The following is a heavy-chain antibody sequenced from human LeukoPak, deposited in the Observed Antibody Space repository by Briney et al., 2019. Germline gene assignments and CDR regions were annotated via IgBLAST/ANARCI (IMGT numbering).Heavy chain of an antibody. V-gene: IGHV3-7*01. CDR2: IKEDGSEE. Sequence: PGGSLRLSCAASGFTFSNYWMTWVRQAPGKGLECVANIKEDGSEEYYVDSVKGRFSISRDNAKNSLHLQMGSLRAEDTAVYFCARDWLAGNPYHTFDLWGKGTMVTVSS. J-gene: IGHJ3*01. CDR1: GFTFSNYW. CDR3: ARDWLAGNPYHTFDL. D-gene: IGHD3-22*01.